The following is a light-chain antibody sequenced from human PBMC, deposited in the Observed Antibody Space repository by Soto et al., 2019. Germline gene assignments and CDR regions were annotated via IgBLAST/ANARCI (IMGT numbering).Light chain of an antibody. J-gene: IGKJ1*01. Sequence: DSEMTESPATLSASRVDRITIACRSSDSISSWLAWYQQKPGKAPKLLIYDASSLESGVPSRFSGSGSGTEFTLTISSLQPDDFATYYCQQYNNYSPVTFGQGTKVDIK. CDR2: DAS. CDR1: DSISSW. V-gene: IGKV1-5*01. CDR3: QQYNNYSPVT.